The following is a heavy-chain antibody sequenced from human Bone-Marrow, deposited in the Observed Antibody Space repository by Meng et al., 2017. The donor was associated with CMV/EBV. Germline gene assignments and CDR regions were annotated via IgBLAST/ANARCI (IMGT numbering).Heavy chain of an antibody. CDR1: GFTFSSYT. CDR3: VRDRDWAFDI. Sequence: GGSLRLSCAASGFTFSSYTMNWVRQAPGQGLEWVASISTSSGYIYYADSVKGRFTISRDNANNSLYLQMNSLRVEDTAVYYCVRDRDWAFDIWGQGTIVTVSS. D-gene: IGHD2-21*01. CDR2: ISTSSGYI. J-gene: IGHJ3*02. V-gene: IGHV3-21*01.